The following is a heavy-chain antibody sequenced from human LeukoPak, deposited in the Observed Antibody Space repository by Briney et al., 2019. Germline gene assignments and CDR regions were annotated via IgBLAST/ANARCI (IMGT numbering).Heavy chain of an antibody. J-gene: IGHJ4*02. Sequence: SETLSLTCTVSGGSISSSSYYWGWLRQPPGKGLEWIGSIYYSGSTYYNPSLKSRVTISVDTSKNQLSLKLSSVTAADTAVYYCARVPTVTFFDYWGQGTLVTVSS. D-gene: IGHD4-17*01. CDR3: ARVPTVTFFDY. CDR1: GGSISSSSYY. CDR2: IYYSGST. V-gene: IGHV4-39*07.